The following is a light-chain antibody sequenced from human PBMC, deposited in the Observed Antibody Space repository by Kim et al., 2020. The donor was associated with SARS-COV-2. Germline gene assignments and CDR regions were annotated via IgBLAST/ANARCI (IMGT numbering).Light chain of an antibody. V-gene: IGLV3-1*01. CDR3: QAWDSSTGV. CDR1: NFGSKN. CDR2: HDS. J-gene: IGLJ1*01. Sequence: SYELTQPPSVSVAPGQTASITCCGNNFGSKNACWYQQKPGQAPVLVIYHDSERPSGIPERFSGSNSGNTATLTISRVQAVDEADYYCQAWDSSTGVFGTG.